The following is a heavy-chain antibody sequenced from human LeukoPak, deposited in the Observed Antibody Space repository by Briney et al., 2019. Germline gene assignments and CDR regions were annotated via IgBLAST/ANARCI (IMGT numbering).Heavy chain of an antibody. D-gene: IGHD5-12*01. V-gene: IGHV4-34*01. CDR1: GGSFSGYY. CDR3: ARYSGSEGQIDY. Sequence: PSETLSLTCAVYGGSFSGYYWSWIRQPPGKGLEWIGEINHSGSTNYNPSLKSRVTISVDTSKNQFSLELSSVTAADTAVYYCARYSGSEGQIDYWGQGTLVTVSS. CDR2: INHSGST. J-gene: IGHJ4*02.